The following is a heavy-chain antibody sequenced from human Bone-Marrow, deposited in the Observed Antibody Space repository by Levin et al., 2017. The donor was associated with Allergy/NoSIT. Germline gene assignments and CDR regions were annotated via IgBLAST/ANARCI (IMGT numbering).Heavy chain of an antibody. CDR3: AKDRRLAVAGYNWFDP. J-gene: IGHJ5*02. CDR2: ISGSGGST. Sequence: GGSLRLSCAASGFTFSSYAMSWVRQAPGKGLEWVSAISGSGGSTYYADSVKGRFTISRDNSKNTLYLQMNSLRAEDTAVYYCAKDRRLAVAGYNWFDPWGQGTMVTVSS. CDR1: GFTFSSYA. D-gene: IGHD6-19*01. V-gene: IGHV3-23*01.